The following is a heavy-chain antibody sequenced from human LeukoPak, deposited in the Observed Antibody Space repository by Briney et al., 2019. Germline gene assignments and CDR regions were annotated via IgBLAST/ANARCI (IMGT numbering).Heavy chain of an antibody. D-gene: IGHD3-10*01. CDR3: ARHSGSGSLSRPFDP. V-gene: IGHV4-39*01. CDR2: VYYTGST. J-gene: IGHJ5*02. CDR1: GPSVTSGGFY. Sequence: SETLSLTCSVSGPSVTSGGFYWGWLRQPPGNGLQLLATVYYTGSTYYNPSLRSRVTISIDTSKNQFSLSLRSLIAADTAVYYCARHSGSGSLSRPFDPWGQGTLVTVSS.